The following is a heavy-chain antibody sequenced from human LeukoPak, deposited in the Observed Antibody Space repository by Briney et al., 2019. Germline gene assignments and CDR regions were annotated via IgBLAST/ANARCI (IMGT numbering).Heavy chain of an antibody. CDR3: ARARYLSSSSDY. Sequence: GGSLRLSCAASGFTFSDYYMSWIRQAPGKGLEWVSYISSSGSIIYYADSVKGRFTISRDNANNSVYLQMNSLRAEDTAVYYCARARYLSSSSDYWGQGTLVTVSS. D-gene: IGHD6-6*01. V-gene: IGHV3-11*04. CDR2: ISSSGSII. CDR1: GFTFSDYY. J-gene: IGHJ4*02.